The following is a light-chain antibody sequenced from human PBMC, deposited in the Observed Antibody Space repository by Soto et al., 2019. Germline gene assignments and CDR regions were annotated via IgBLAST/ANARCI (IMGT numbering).Light chain of an antibody. CDR3: QQYNNWPFS. CDR2: DVS. V-gene: IGKV3-15*01. J-gene: IGKJ5*01. CDR1: QGVTTN. Sequence: EIVMTQSPGTLSVSPGERATLSCRAGQGVTTNFAWYQQKSGQSPRLLIYDVSIRATGVPARFSGTGSETGFLITISGLQSDDSAVYFSQQYNNWPFSFGQGTRLEIK.